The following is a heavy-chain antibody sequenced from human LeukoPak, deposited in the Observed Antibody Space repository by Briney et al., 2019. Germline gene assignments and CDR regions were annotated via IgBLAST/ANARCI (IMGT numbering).Heavy chain of an antibody. CDR3: ARHPQTYSSGWYLWDY. CDR2: IYPLDSDT. D-gene: IGHD6-19*01. CDR1: GYSLTRYW. Sequence: PGESLMISCKGSGYSLTRYWIGWVRQMPGKGLEWMGIIYPLDSDTRYSPSFQGQVTISADKSTNTAYLQWSSLKASDTGMYYCARHPQTYSSGWYLWDYWGQGTLVTVSS. J-gene: IGHJ4*02. V-gene: IGHV5-51*01.